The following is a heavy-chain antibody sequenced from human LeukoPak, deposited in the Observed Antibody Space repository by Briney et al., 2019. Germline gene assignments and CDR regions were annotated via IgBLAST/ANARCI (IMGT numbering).Heavy chain of an antibody. CDR1: GFTFSIYG. Sequence: PGGSLRLSCAASGFTFSIYGMSWVRQAPGKGLEWVSSISASGGSTYYADSVKGRFTISRDNSKNTLYLHMNSLRAEDTAVYYCAKDMRITMIVVVKAPTEIDYWGQGTLVTVSS. D-gene: IGHD3-22*01. CDR3: AKDMRITMIVVVKAPTEIDY. CDR2: ISASGGST. J-gene: IGHJ4*02. V-gene: IGHV3-23*01.